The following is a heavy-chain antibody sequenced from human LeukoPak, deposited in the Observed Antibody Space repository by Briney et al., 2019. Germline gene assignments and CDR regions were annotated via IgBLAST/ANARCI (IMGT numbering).Heavy chain of an antibody. CDR1: GFTVNNKY. D-gene: IGHD3-22*01. CDR2: IYNDGRT. J-gene: IGHJ3*02. Sequence: GGWLRLSCAASGFTVNNKYMTWVRQAPGRGLEWVSLIYNDGRTYYADSVKGRCTISRDNLKNVLYLQMNSLKVEDTALYYCARGLFLSGYLDAFDIWGQGTVVTVSS. CDR3: ARGLFLSGYLDAFDI. V-gene: IGHV3-53*01.